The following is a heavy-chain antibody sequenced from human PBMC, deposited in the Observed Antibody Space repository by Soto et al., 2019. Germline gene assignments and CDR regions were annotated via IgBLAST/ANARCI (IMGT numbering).Heavy chain of an antibody. CDR3: ARVVMTTVTASFYYGLDV. CDR2: IIPLIGTA. CDR1: GGTFSTYG. Sequence: QVQLVQSGAEVRKPGSSVTVSCKASGGTFSTYGITWVRQAPGQGLEWMGNIIPLIGTANYAQRFRGRVTITADESTTTAYMELTSLRSEDTAVYYCARVVMTTVTASFYYGLDVWGQGTTVTVSS. D-gene: IGHD4-4*01. V-gene: IGHV1-69*18. J-gene: IGHJ6*02.